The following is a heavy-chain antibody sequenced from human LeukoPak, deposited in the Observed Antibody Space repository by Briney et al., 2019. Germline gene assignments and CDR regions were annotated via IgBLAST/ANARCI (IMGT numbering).Heavy chain of an antibody. CDR3: ARQNYDFWSGYPDY. V-gene: IGHV4-59*08. J-gene: IGHJ4*02. D-gene: IGHD3-3*01. CDR1: GGSINNYF. CDR2: VSDSGNT. Sequence: SETLSLSCSVSGGSINNYFWSWIRQPPGKGLEWVGYVSDSGNTDYSPSLQSRISVSVDTAKNQFSLKLSFVTAADTAVYYCARQNYDFWSGYPDYWGQGTLVTVSS.